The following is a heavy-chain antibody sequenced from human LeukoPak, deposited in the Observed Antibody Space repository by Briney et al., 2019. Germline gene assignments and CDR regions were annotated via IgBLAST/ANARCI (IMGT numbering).Heavy chain of an antibody. CDR3: ARSRVGATILHFDY. J-gene: IGHJ4*02. V-gene: IGHV4-39*01. Sequence: KPSETLSLTCTVSGGSISSSSYCWGWIRQPPGKGLEWIGSIYSSGSTYYNPSLKSRDTISVDTSKNQFSLKLSSVTAADTALFYCARSRVGATILHFDYWGQGTLVTVSS. CDR1: GGSISSSSYC. D-gene: IGHD1-26*01. CDR2: IYSSGST.